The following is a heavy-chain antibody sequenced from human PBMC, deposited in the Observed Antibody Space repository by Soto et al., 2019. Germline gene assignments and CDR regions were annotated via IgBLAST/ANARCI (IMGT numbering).Heavy chain of an antibody. J-gene: IGHJ4*02. Sequence: PSETLSLTCAVYCGSFSGYYWSWIRQPPGKGLEWIGEISQVGRARYNPSLETRITISVDTSKTHFSLNLTSVTDADTAVYYCARGYGYFRQWGQGALVTVSS. CDR3: ARGYGYFRQ. CDR1: CGSFSGYY. D-gene: IGHD4-17*01. CDR2: ISQVGRA. V-gene: IGHV4-34*01.